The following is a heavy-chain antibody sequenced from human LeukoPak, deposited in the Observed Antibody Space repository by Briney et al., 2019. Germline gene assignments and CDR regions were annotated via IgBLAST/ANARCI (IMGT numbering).Heavy chain of an antibody. CDR1: GFTFNKCA. Sequence: GGSLRLSCAASGFTFNKCAMSWVRQAPGKGLEWVSGLTGNGDTKYYAGSVKGRFTISRDNSKSTLYLQLNSLRAEDTAVYYSAKFTGTTIYYGMDVWGRGATVTVSS. J-gene: IGHJ6*02. CDR2: LTGNGDTK. D-gene: IGHD1-7*01. V-gene: IGHV3-23*01. CDR3: AKFTGTTIYYGMDV.